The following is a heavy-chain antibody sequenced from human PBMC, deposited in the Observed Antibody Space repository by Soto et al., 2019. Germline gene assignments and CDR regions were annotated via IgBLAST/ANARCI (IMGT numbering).Heavy chain of an antibody. V-gene: IGHV4-39*02. CDR3: ATQEVGGSYVYTFDP. CDR2: IYYSGST. CDR1: GGSISSSSYY. D-gene: IGHD1-26*01. J-gene: IGHJ5*02. Sequence: QLQLQESGPGLVKPSETLSLTCTVSGGSISSSSYYWGWIRQPPGKGLEWIGSIYYSGSTYYNPSPKSRVTRSVDTSKNHFSLKLSSVTAADTAVYYCATQEVGGSYVYTFDPWGQGTLVTVSS.